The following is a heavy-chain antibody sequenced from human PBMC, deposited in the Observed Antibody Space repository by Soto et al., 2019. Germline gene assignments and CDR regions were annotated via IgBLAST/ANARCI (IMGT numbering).Heavy chain of an antibody. Sequence: EVQLLESGGGLVQPGGSLRLSCAASGFTFSSHAMSWVRQAPGKGLEWVSIISDSGGATFYADSVKGRFTISRDNSNNTLTLQMNSLRAEDTALYYCAMRYSTDKNTKQFAYWGQGTLVTVSS. CDR2: ISDSGGAT. D-gene: IGHD6-13*01. CDR1: GFTFSSHA. J-gene: IGHJ4*02. V-gene: IGHV3-23*01. CDR3: AMRYSTDKNTKQFAY.